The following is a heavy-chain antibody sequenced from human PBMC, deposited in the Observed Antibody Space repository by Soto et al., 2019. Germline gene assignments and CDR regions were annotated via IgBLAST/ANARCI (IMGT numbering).Heavy chain of an antibody. CDR3: ARETPSIAAHGMDV. J-gene: IGHJ6*02. Sequence: GGSLRLSCAASGFTFSSYGMHWVRQAPGKGLEWVAVIWYDGSNKYYADSVKGRFTISRDNSKNTLYLQMNSLRAEDTAVYYCARETPSIAAHGMDVWGQGTTVTVSS. V-gene: IGHV3-33*01. CDR1: GFTFSSYG. CDR2: IWYDGSNK. D-gene: IGHD6-6*01.